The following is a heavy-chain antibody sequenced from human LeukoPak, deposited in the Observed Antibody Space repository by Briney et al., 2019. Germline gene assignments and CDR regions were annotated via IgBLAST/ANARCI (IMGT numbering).Heavy chain of an antibody. D-gene: IGHD3-16*01. CDR3: ARDGGPFDC. CDR2: ISGGGGTT. Sequence: PGGSLRLSCAASGFTFSSYAMSWVRQAPGKGLEWVSGISGGGGTTYYADSVKGRFTISRDNSKSTLYLQMNSLRAEDTAVYYCARDGGPFDCWGQGTLVTVSS. V-gene: IGHV3-23*01. CDR1: GFTFSSYA. J-gene: IGHJ4*02.